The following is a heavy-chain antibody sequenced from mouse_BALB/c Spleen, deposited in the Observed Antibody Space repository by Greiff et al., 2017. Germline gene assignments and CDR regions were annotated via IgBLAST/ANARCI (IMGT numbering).Heavy chain of an antibody. D-gene: IGHD2-3*01. CDR3: ARGGGLLEAMDY. V-gene: IGHV1-20*02. CDR2: INPYNGDT. Sequence: EVQLQQSGPELVKPGASVKISCKASGYSFTGYFMNWVMQSHGKSLEWIGRINPYNGDTFYNQKFKGKATLTVDKSSSTAHMELRSLASEDSAVYYCARGGGLLEAMDYWGQGTSVTVSS. J-gene: IGHJ4*01. CDR1: GYSFTGYF.